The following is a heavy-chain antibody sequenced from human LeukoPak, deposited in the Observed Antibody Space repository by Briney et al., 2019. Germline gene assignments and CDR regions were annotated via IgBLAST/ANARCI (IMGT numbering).Heavy chain of an antibody. CDR1: GFTFSDSY. J-gene: IGHJ4*02. Sequence: PGGSLRLSCAASGFTFSDSYMSWIRQAPGKGLEWVSYISSSGSSIYYADSVKGRFTISRDNAKNSLYLQMNSLRVEDTAVYYCARGMVSGRSLTDYWGQGTLVTVSS. CDR3: ARGMVSGRSLTDY. CDR2: ISSSGSSI. V-gene: IGHV3-11*01. D-gene: IGHD3-10*01.